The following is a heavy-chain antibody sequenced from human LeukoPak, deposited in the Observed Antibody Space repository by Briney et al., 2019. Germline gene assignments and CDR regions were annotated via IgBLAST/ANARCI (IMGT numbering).Heavy chain of an antibody. CDR3: ARFPYYGGNRDFDY. CDR1: GGSISSGSYY. Sequence: SETLSLTCTVSGGSISSGSYYWSWIRQPAGKGLEWIGRIYTSGSTNYNPSLKSRVTISVDTSKNQFSLKLSSVTAADTAVYYCARFPYYGGNRDFDYWGQGTLVTVSS. V-gene: IGHV4-61*02. D-gene: IGHD4-23*01. J-gene: IGHJ4*02. CDR2: IYTSGST.